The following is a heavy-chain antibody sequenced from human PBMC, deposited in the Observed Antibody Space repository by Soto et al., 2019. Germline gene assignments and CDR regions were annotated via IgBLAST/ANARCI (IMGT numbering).Heavy chain of an antibody. CDR1: GYTFTGYY. CDR2: INPNSGGT. CDR3: ARERGLEELSSLGY. D-gene: IGHD3-16*02. V-gene: IGHV1-2*04. Sequence: GASVKVSCKASGYTFTGYYMHWVRQAPGQGLEWMGWINPNSGGTNYAQKFQGWVTMTRDTSISTAYMELSRLRSDDTAVYYCARERGLEELSSLGYWGQGSLVTVTT. J-gene: IGHJ4*02.